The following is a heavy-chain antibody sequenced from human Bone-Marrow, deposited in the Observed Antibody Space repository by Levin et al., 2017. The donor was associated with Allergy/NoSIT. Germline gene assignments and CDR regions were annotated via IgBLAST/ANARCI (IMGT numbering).Heavy chain of an antibody. D-gene: IGHD3-10*01. J-gene: IGHJ6*03. CDR3: ARVFRNHYGSGTYYFYMDV. V-gene: IGHV4-31*03. CDR1: GDSISSRGYY. Sequence: ASETLSLTCTVSGDSISSRGYYWTWIRQHPGTGLEWIGYIYYSGGTYYNPSLNSRVTMSLDTSKSQFSLKLTSVTAADTAVYYCARVFRNHYGSGTYYFYMDVWGTGATVTVSS. CDR2: IYYSGGT.